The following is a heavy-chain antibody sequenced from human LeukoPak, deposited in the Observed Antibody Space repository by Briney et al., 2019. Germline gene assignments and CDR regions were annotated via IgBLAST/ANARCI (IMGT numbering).Heavy chain of an antibody. D-gene: IGHD1-26*01. J-gene: IGHJ4*02. Sequence: ASVKVSCKASGYTFTGYYMHWVRQAPGQGLEWMGWINPNSGATKSAQRFQGRVTMTRDTFSSTVHIDLSRLTSDDTAMYYCARGGGRYHVDYWGQGTLVTVSS. CDR1: GYTFTGYY. CDR3: ARGGGRYHVDY. CDR2: INPNSGAT. V-gene: IGHV1-2*02.